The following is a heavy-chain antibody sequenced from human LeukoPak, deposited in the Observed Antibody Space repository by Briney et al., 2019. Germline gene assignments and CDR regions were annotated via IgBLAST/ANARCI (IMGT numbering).Heavy chain of an antibody. D-gene: IGHD6-19*01. J-gene: IGHJ3*02. V-gene: IGHV3-21*01. CDR2: ISSSSSYI. CDR3: ARDKKGGVKQWLVDAFDI. CDR1: GFTFSSYS. Sequence: GGSLRLSCAASGFTFSSYSMNWVRQAPGKGLEWVSSISSSSSYIYYADSVKGRFTISRDNAKNSLYLQMNSLRAEDTAVYYCARDKKGGVKQWLVDAFDIWGQGTMVTVSS.